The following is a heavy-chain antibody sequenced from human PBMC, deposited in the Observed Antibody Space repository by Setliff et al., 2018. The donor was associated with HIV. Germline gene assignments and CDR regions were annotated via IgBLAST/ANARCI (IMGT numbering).Heavy chain of an antibody. CDR3: ARVKYSYAQGFYYGLDV. J-gene: IGHJ6*02. CDR1: GGSISSHY. V-gene: IGHV4-4*07. D-gene: IGHD5-18*01. CDR2: IHSSGSP. Sequence: ASETLSLTCTVSGGSISSHYWSWIRQPPGKGLEWIGSIHSSGSPNYNPSLKSRVTMSVATSKSQFSLKLRSVTAADTAMFYCARVKYSYAQGFYYGLDVWGQGTTVTVSS.